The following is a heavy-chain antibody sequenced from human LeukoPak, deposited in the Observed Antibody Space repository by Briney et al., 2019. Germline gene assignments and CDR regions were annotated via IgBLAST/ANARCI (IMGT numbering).Heavy chain of an antibody. CDR3: ARGYSGSYRIDY. D-gene: IGHD1-26*01. CDR1: GFTFSNYW. J-gene: IGHJ4*02. CDR2: INPDGSTT. Sequence: GGSLRLSCAASGFTFSNYWVHWVRQAPGMGLVWVSRINPDGSTTSYADSVKGRFTISRDNAKNTLYLQMNSLRAEDTAVYYCARGYSGSYRIDYWGQGTLVTVSS. V-gene: IGHV3-74*01.